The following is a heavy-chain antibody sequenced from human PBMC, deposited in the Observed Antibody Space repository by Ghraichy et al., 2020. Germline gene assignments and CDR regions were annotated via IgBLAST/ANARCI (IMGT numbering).Heavy chain of an antibody. V-gene: IGHV4-34*01. CDR3: ASHSLRSRFGSSWYGIDY. J-gene: IGHJ4*02. CDR2: INHSGST. CDR1: GGSFSGYY. Sequence: SETLSLTCAVYGGSFSGYYWSWIRQPPGKGLEWIGEINHSGSTNYNPSLKSRVTISVDTSKNQFSLKLSSVTAADTAVYYCASHSLRSRFGSSWYGIDYWGQGTLVTVSS. D-gene: IGHD6-13*01.